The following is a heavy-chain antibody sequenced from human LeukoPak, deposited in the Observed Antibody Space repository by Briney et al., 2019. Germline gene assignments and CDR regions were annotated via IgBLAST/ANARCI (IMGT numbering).Heavy chain of an antibody. CDR3: ASSPGWLRERMVANYYYGMDV. D-gene: IGHD5-12*01. Sequence: PGGSLRLSCAASGFTVSSNYMSWVRQAPGKGLEWVSVIYSGGSTYYADSVKGRFTISRDDSKNTLYLQMNSLRAEDTAVYYCASSPGWLRERMVANYYYGMDVWGQGTTVIVSS. V-gene: IGHV3-66*01. CDR1: GFTVSSNY. J-gene: IGHJ6*02. CDR2: IYSGGST.